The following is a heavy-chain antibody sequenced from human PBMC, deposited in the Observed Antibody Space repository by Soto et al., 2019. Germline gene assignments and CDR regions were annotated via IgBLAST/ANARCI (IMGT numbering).Heavy chain of an antibody. Sequence: QVQLVQSGAEVKKPGSSVKVSCKASGGTFSSYAISWVRQAPGQGLEWMGGIIPIFGTANYAQKLQGRVTITSDESTSTAYMELSSLRSEDKAVYYCARYRYGYSYFDYWGQGTLVTVSS. CDR3: ARYRYGYSYFDY. J-gene: IGHJ4*02. CDR1: GGTFSSYA. D-gene: IGHD5-18*01. V-gene: IGHV1-69*05. CDR2: IIPIFGTA.